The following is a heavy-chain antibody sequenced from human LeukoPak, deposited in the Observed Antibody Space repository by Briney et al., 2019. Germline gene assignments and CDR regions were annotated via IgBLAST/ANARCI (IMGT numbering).Heavy chain of an antibody. CDR3: AREYSSSWYGYWFDP. J-gene: IGHJ5*02. CDR1: GYTFTSYG. CDR2: ISAYNGNT. V-gene: IGHV1-18*01. Sequence: ASVKVSCKASGYTFTSYGICWVRQAPGQGLEWMGCISAYNGNTNYAQKLQGRVTMTTDTSTSTAYMELRSLRSDDTAVYYWAREYSSSWYGYWFDPWGQGTLVTVSS. D-gene: IGHD6-13*01.